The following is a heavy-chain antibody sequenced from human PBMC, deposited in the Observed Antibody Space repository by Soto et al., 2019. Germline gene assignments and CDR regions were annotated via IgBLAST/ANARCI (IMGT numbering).Heavy chain of an antibody. J-gene: IGHJ6*02. CDR2: ISSTSSTK. V-gene: IGHV3-48*02. D-gene: IGHD3-10*01. Sequence: PVGSVRLSCDASGFTFSSHGMTWVRQAPGKGLEWVAFISSTSSTKNYADSVKGRFTISRDNTKNSLYLQMSSLRDEDTAVYYCARRITMVRGPYYYYGMDVWGQGTTVTVSS. CDR1: GFTFSSHG. CDR3: ARRITMVRGPYYYYGMDV.